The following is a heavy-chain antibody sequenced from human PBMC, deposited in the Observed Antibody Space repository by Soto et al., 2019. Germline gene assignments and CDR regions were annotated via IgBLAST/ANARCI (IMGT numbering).Heavy chain of an antibody. CDR2: IVVKSGNT. V-gene: IGHV1-58*01. CDR1: GFTFSTST. CDR3: ATDHFTRYYYYGIDV. Sequence: ASVKVSCKASGFTFSTSTVQWVRQARGQRLEWMGWIVVKSGNTNYALKFQDRVTFTRDMSTSTAYMELSILTSDDTAIYYCATDHFTRYYYYGIDVWGQGTTVTLSS. D-gene: IGHD3-16*01. J-gene: IGHJ6*02.